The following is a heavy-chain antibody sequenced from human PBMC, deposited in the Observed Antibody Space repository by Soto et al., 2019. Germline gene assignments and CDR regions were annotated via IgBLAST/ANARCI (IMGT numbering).Heavy chain of an antibody. Sequence: GASVKVSCKASGGTFSGYAISWVRQAPGQGLEWMGGIIPIFGTANYAQKFQGRVTITADESTSTAYMELSSLRSEDTAVYYCARGGDEVVYDSSGYYPHYYYYYGMDVWGQGTTVTVSS. D-gene: IGHD3-22*01. CDR1: GGTFSGYA. CDR3: ARGGDEVVYDSSGYYPHYYYYYGMDV. V-gene: IGHV1-69*13. J-gene: IGHJ6*02. CDR2: IIPIFGTA.